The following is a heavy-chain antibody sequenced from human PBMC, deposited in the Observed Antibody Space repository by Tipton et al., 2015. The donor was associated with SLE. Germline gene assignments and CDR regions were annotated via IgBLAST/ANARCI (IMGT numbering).Heavy chain of an antibody. D-gene: IGHD1-26*01. CDR1: GGSINSHF. CDR3: ARFHLKSYYEFDS. Sequence: TLSLTCTVSGGSINSHFWSWIRQPPGKGLGWIGYISYRGSTYYNPSLESRVTVSVDTSKNLLSLKLSSVTAADTAVYFCARFHLKSYYEFDSWGQGTPVTVSP. V-gene: IGHV4-59*11. J-gene: IGHJ5*01. CDR2: ISYRGST.